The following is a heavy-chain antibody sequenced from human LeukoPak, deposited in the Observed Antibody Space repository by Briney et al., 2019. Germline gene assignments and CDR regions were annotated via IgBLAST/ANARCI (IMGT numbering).Heavy chain of an antibody. Sequence: KPSETLSLTCTVSGGSISSKSYFWAWVRQPPGKGLEWVGSIGGNIYYNPSLKSRVTISEDTSKNQFSLKVYSVTAADTAVYYCANYIRNVHYYMDVWGKGTTVIVSS. J-gene: IGHJ6*03. V-gene: IGHV4-39*01. CDR2: IGGNI. CDR1: GGSISSKSYF. CDR3: ANYIRNVHYYMDV. D-gene: IGHD1-1*01.